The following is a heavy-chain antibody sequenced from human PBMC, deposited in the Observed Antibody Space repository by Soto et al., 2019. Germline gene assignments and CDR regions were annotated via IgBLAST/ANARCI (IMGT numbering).Heavy chain of an antibody. CDR3: ARDLGYYDSSGYFDY. J-gene: IGHJ4*02. CDR1: GFTFSDSY. V-gene: IGHV3-11*01. CDR2: ISSSDSII. Sequence: PGGSLRLSCAASGFTFSDSYMSRIRQAPGKGLEWVSYISSSDSIIYYSDSVKGRFIISRDNAKNSLYLQMNSLRAEDTAVYYCARDLGYYDSSGYFDYWGQGTLVTVSS. D-gene: IGHD3-22*01.